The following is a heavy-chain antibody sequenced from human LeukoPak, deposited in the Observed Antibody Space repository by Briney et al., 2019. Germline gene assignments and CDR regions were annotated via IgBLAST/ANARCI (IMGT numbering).Heavy chain of an antibody. J-gene: IGHJ4*02. CDR1: GFTCSRFW. D-gene: IGHD4-11*01. Sequence: GGSLRLSCSASGFTCSRFWMSWVRQAPGKGLEYVALIKQGGSEIFHMDSVKGRFTISRDDATNSLYLQMNSLRVEDTALYYCARDRESESDSEGDYWGQGTLVTVSS. CDR2: IKQGGSEI. CDR3: ARDRESESDSEGDY. V-gene: IGHV3-7*01.